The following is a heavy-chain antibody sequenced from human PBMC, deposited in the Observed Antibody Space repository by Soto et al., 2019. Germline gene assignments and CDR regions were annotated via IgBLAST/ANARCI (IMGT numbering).Heavy chain of an antibody. CDR2: INSDGSST. Sequence: EVQLVESGGGLVQPGGSLRVSCAASGFTFSSYWMHWVRQAPGKGLVWVSRINSDGSSTSYADSVKGRCTISRDNAKNTLYLQMNSLRAEDTAIYYCARRGAVAGLHYWGQGTLVTVSS. D-gene: IGHD6-19*01. V-gene: IGHV3-74*01. CDR3: ARRGAVAGLHY. J-gene: IGHJ4*02. CDR1: GFTFSSYW.